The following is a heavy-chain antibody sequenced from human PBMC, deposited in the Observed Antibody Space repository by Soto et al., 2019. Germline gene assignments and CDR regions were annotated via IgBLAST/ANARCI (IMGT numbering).Heavy chain of an antibody. J-gene: IGHJ5*02. Sequence: QVQLVQSGAEVKKPGASVKVSCKASGYTFTSCYMHWVRQAPGQGLEWMGIINPSGGSTSYAQKFQGRVTMTRDTSTSTVYMELSSLRSEDTAVYYCARENSDILTGYYHWFDPWGQGTLVTVSS. CDR1: GYTFTSCY. V-gene: IGHV1-46*03. CDR3: ARENSDILTGYYHWFDP. CDR2: INPSGGST. D-gene: IGHD3-9*01.